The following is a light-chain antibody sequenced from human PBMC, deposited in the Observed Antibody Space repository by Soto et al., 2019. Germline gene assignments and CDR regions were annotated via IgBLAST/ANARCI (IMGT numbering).Light chain of an antibody. J-gene: IGLJ1*01. CDR1: NSDVGGYNY. CDR2: DVF. Sequence: QSALTQPASLSGSPGQSITISCTGTNSDVGGYNYVSWYQHHPGKAPKLMIYDVFNRPSGVSDRFSGSKSGNTASLTISGLQGEDEADYYCSSYTGSSTYVFGSGTKLTVL. V-gene: IGLV2-14*01. CDR3: SSYTGSSTYV.